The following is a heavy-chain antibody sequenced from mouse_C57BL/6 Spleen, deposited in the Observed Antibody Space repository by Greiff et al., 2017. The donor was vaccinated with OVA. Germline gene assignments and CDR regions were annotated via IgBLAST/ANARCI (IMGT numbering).Heavy chain of an antibody. CDR3: ARSDYRE. J-gene: IGHJ2*01. CDR1: GYTFTSYW. Sequence: VQLKQPGAELVKPGASVKLSCKASGYTFTSYWMQWVKQRPGQGLEWIGEIDPSDSYTNYNQKFKGKATLTVDTSSSTAYMQLSSLTSEDSAVYYCARSDYREWGQGTTLTVSS. CDR2: IDPSDSYT. D-gene: IGHD1-1*02. V-gene: IGHV1-50*01.